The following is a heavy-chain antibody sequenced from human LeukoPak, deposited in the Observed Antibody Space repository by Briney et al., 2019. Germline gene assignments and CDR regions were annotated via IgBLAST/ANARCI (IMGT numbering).Heavy chain of an antibody. CDR1: GGSFSGYY. D-gene: IGHD6-19*01. V-gene: IGHV4-34*01. J-gene: IGHJ4*02. Sequence: PSETLSLTCAVYGGSFSGYYWSWIRQPPGKGLEWIGEINHSGSTNYNPSLKSRVTISVDTSKNQFSLKQSSVTAADTAVYYCARVRQWLGTFDYWGQGTLVTVSS. CDR3: ARVRQWLGTFDY. CDR2: INHSGST.